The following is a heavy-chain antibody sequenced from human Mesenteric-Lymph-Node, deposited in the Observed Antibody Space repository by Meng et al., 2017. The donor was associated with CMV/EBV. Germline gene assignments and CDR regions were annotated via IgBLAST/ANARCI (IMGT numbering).Heavy chain of an antibody. J-gene: IGHJ4*02. CDR3: ASHVVVPAAPFDY. D-gene: IGHD2-2*01. CDR1: GGSISSNNYY. V-gene: IGHV4-39*01. CDR2: IYYSGST. Sequence: SETLSLTCTVSGGSISSNNYYWGWIRQPPGKGLEWIGNIYYSGSTYYNPSLKGRVTISVDTSKNQFSLKLSSVTAADTAVYYCASHVVVPAAPFDYWGQGTLVTVSS.